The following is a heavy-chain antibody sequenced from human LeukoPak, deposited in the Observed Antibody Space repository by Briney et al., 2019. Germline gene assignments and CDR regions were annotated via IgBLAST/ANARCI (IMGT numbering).Heavy chain of an antibody. Sequence: PGGSLRLSCAASGFTFSSYEMNWVRQAPGKGLEWVSYISSSGSTIYYAESAKGRFTISRDNAKNSVYLQMNSLRAEDTAVYYCARDRWVFHWGQGTLVTVSS. CDR2: ISSSGSTI. J-gene: IGHJ4*02. CDR3: ARDRWVFH. D-gene: IGHD3-16*01. V-gene: IGHV3-48*03. CDR1: GFTFSSYE.